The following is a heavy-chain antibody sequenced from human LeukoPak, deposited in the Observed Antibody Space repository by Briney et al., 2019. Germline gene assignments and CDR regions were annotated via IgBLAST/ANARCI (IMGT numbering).Heavy chain of an antibody. J-gene: IGHJ5*02. V-gene: IGHV1-69*04. CDR2: IIPILGIA. CDR3: ARAVAGMGLNYNWFDP. CDR1: GGTFSSYA. D-gene: IGHD6-19*01. Sequence: SVKVSCKASGGTFSSYAISWVRQAPGQGLEWMGRIIPILGIANYAQKFQGRVTITADKSTSTAYMELSILRSEDTAVYYCARAVAGMGLNYNWFDPWGQGTLVTVSS.